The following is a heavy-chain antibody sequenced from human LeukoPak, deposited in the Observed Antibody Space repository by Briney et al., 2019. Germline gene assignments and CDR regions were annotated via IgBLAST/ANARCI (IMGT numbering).Heavy chain of an antibody. Sequence: GGSLRLSCAASEFSVGSNYMTWVRQAPGKGLEWVSLIYSGGSTYYADSVKGRFTISRDNSKNTLYLQMNSLRAEDTAVYYCARVAYCSGGSCYYYYMDVWGKGTTVTVSS. CDR1: EFSVGSNY. CDR3: ARVAYCSGGSCYYYYMDV. J-gene: IGHJ6*03. V-gene: IGHV3-66*01. D-gene: IGHD2-15*01. CDR2: IYSGGST.